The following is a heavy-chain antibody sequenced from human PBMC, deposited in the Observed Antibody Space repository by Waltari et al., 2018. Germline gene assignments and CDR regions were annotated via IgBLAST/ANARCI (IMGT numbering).Heavy chain of an antibody. D-gene: IGHD3-10*01. CDR3: ANGRGHDY. CDR2: IYSGGST. CDR1: GFTFSSYP. Sequence: EVQLLESGGGLVQPGGYLRLSCAASGFTFSSYPMSWVRQAPGKGLEWVSVIYSGGSTYYADSVKGRFTISRDNSKNTLYLQMNSLRAEDTAVYYCANGRGHDYWGQGTLVTVSS. V-gene: IGHV3-23*03. J-gene: IGHJ4*02.